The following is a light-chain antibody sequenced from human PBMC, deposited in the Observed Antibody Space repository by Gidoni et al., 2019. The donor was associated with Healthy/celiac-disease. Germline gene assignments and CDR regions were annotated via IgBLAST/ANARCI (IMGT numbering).Light chain of an antibody. CDR3: AAWDDSLNGPV. CDR1: SSNLGSNT. CDR2: CNN. V-gene: IGLV1-44*01. J-gene: IGLJ3*02. Sequence: QSVLTQPPYASGTTGQRVTISCSGSSSNLGSNTVNWYQQLPGTAPKLLIFCNNQRPSVVPARFSGSKSGTSASLAISGLQSEDEADYYCAAWDDSLNGPVFGGGTKLTVL.